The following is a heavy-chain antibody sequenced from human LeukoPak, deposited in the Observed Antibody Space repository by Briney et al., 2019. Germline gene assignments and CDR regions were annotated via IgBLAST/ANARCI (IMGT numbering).Heavy chain of an antibody. CDR2: INHSVST. Sequence: QTPSPTPALYRVAPRGYTSSGGPDPPRKGLWSGGEINHSVSTNYNPSVKSRVAISVDTSNNQFSLKLSSVTAVDTAVYYCASFLFGDPGGYWGQGTLVTVSS. CDR3: ASFLFGDPGGY. J-gene: IGHJ4*02. D-gene: IGHD3-10*01. V-gene: IGHV4-34*01. CDR1: RVAPRGYT.